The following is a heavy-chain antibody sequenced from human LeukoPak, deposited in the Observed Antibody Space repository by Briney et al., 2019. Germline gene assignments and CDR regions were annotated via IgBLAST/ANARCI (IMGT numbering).Heavy chain of an antibody. V-gene: IGHV3-21*01. D-gene: IGHD6-19*01. CDR1: GFTFSSYR. J-gene: IGHJ4*02. CDR2: ISSSSSYI. CDR3: ARVGTSSSGWQFDY. Sequence: GGSLRLSCAASGFTFSSYRMKWVRQAPGKGLEWVSYISSSSSYIYYADSVKGRFTISRDNAKNSLYLQMNSLRAEDTAEYYCARVGTSSSGWQFDYWGQGNLVTVSS.